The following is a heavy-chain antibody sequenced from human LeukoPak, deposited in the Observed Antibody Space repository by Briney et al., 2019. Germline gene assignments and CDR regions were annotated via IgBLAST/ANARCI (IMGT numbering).Heavy chain of an antibody. CDR2: ISAYNGST. D-gene: IGHD6-19*01. CDR3: ARAAVAQGPIDY. Sequence: ASVKVSCKASGYTFTSYGISWVRQAPGQGLEWMGWISAYNGSTNYAQKLQGRVTMTTDTSTSTAYMELRSPRSDDTAVYYCARAAVAQGPIDYWGQGTLVTVSS. V-gene: IGHV1-18*04. J-gene: IGHJ4*02. CDR1: GYTFTSYG.